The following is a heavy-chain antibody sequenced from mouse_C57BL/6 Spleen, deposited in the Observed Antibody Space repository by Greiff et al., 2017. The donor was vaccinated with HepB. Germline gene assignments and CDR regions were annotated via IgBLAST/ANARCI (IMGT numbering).Heavy chain of an antibody. J-gene: IGHJ1*03. CDR1: GYSITSGYY. CDR3: ASRTTVVGYFDV. CDR2: ISYDGSN. V-gene: IGHV3-6*01. D-gene: IGHD1-1*01. Sequence: VQLKESGPGLVKPSQSLSLTCSVTGYSITSGYYWNWIRQFPGNKLEWMGYISYDGSNNYNPSLKNRISITRDTSKNQFFLKLNSVTTEDTATYYCASRTTVVGYFDVWGTGTTVTVSS.